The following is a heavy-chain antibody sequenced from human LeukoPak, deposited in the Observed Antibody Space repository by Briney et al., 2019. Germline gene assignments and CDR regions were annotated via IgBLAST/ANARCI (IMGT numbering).Heavy chain of an antibody. Sequence: SETLSLTCGVSGGSIISSSYYWGWIRQPPGKGLEWIASMFYSGNTYYNPSLKSRVTMSVDTTENQLSLKLSSVTAADTAVYYCARHVVGNYDLLSFDYWGQGSLVTVSS. CDR1: GGSIISSSYY. D-gene: IGHD2-21*01. CDR2: MFYSGNT. J-gene: IGHJ4*02. CDR3: ARHVVGNYDLLSFDY. V-gene: IGHV4-39*01.